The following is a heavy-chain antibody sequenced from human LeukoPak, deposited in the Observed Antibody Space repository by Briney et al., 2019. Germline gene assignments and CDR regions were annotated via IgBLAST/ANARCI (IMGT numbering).Heavy chain of an antibody. D-gene: IGHD3-22*01. J-gene: IGHJ5*02. V-gene: IGHV3-11*06. CDR2: ISSSSSYT. Sequence: VKPGGSLRLSCAASGFTFSDYYMSWIRQAPGKGLEWVSYISSSSSYTNYADSVKGRFTISRDNAKNSLYLQMNSLRAEDTAVYYWARATLYDSRFDPWGQGTLVTVSS. CDR1: GFTFSDYY. CDR3: ARATLYDSRFDP.